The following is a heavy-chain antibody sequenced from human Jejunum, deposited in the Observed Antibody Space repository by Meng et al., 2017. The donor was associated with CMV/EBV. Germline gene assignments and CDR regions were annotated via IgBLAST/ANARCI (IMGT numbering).Heavy chain of an antibody. D-gene: IGHD2-2*01. Sequence: GYYMHWVRQAPGRELEWMGWINPKTGGTNYAQRFQGGVTMTRDTSLTTAYMGLSRLRSDDTSMYYCAREQVVMEPARYYYYGMDVWGQGTTVTVSS. V-gene: IGHV1-2*02. CDR2: INPKTGGT. CDR3: AREQVVMEPARYYYYGMDV. J-gene: IGHJ6*02. CDR1: GYY.